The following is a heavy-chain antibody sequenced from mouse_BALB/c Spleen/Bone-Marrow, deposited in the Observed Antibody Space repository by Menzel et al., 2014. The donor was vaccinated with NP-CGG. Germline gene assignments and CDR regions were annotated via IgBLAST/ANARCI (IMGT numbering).Heavy chain of an antibody. CDR2: IDPSDSET. J-gene: IGHJ1*01. Sequence: VKLMESGAELAKPGAPVKLSCKASGYTFTSYWMNWVKQRPGRGLEWIGRIDPSDSETHYNQKFKDKATLTVDKSSSTAYIQLSSLTSEDSAVYYCARSHGYCPYWYFDVWGAGTTVTVSS. CDR3: ARSHGYCPYWYFDV. D-gene: IGHD2-3*01. V-gene: IGHV1-69*02. CDR1: GYTFTSYW.